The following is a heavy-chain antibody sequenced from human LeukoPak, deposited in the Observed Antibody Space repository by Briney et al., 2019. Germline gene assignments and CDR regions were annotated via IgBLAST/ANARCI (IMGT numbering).Heavy chain of an antibody. CDR2: IYYSGST. V-gene: IGHV4-30-4*01. D-gene: IGHD5-24*01. CDR1: GGSISSGDYY. J-gene: IGHJ4*02. CDR3: ASSRDDYIPKLFDY. Sequence: SETLSLTCTVSGGSISSGDYYWSWIRQPPGKGLEWIGYIYYSGSTYYNPSLKSRVTISVDTSKNQFSLKLGSVTAADTAVYYCASSRDDYIPKLFDYWGQGTLVTVSS.